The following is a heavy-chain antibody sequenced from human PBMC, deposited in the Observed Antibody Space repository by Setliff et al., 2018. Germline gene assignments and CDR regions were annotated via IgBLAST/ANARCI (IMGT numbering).Heavy chain of an antibody. CDR1: GYTFTSYY. Sequence: ASVKVSCKASGYTFTSYYMNWVRQAPGQGLEWMGIINPRGGSTSHAQKFQGRVTMTRDTSISTAYMELSSLRSDDTAVYYCARQPMDTIMVGVPSVWGQGTLVTVSS. J-gene: IGHJ4*02. V-gene: IGHV1-46*01. CDR3: ARQPMDTIMVGVPSV. CDR2: INPRGGST. D-gene: IGHD5-12*01.